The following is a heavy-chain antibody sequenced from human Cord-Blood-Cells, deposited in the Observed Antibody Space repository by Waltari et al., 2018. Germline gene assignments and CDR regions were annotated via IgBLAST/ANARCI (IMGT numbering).Heavy chain of an antibody. Sequence: QVQLVESGGGVVQPGRSLRLSCAASGFNFSSYAMLWVCQAPGTGLEWVAVISYDGSNKYYADSVKVRFTISRDNSKNTLYLQMNSLRAEDTAVYYCASVGYSSGWYYFDYWGQGTLVTVSS. CDR1: GFNFSSYA. J-gene: IGHJ4*02. V-gene: IGHV3-30-3*01. CDR3: ASVGYSSGWYYFDY. CDR2: ISYDGSNK. D-gene: IGHD6-19*01.